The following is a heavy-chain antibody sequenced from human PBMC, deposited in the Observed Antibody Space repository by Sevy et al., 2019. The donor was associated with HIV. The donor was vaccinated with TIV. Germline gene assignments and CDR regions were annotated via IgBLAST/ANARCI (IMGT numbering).Heavy chain of an antibody. V-gene: IGHV3-23*01. CDR2: ISGSGGIT. CDR3: AKDRLSYDILTGYYGVYYYYGMDV. CDR1: GFTFSSYA. Sequence: GGSLRLSCAASGFTFSSYAMSWVRQAPGKGLEWVSAISGSGGITYYADSVKGRFTISRDNSKNTLYPQMNSLRAEDTAVYYCAKDRLSYDILTGYYGVYYYYGMDVWGQGTTVTVSS. D-gene: IGHD3-9*01. J-gene: IGHJ6*02.